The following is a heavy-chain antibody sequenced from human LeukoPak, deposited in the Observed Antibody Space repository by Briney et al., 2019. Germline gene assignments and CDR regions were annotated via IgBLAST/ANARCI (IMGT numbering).Heavy chain of an antibody. D-gene: IGHD2-15*01. V-gene: IGHV3-48*01. CDR3: AQKGGTDH. CDR1: GFSFSRFG. J-gene: IGHJ4*02. CDR2: ISSTSGDV. Sequence: GGSLRLSCVASGFSFSRFGMNWLRQAPGKGLEWISHISSTSGDVYYADSVKGRFTISRDNAKNSLYLQMSSLRVKDTAIYYCAQKGGTDHWGQGTLVTVSS.